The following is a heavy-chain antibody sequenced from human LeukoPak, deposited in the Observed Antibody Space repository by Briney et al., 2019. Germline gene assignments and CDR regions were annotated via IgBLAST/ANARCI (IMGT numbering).Heavy chain of an antibody. CDR3: GREGSNYYFDY. J-gene: IGHJ4*02. D-gene: IGHD4-11*01. V-gene: IGHV3-7*01. CDR2: IKQDGSEK. CDR1: GFTFSSYW. Sequence: GGSLRLSCAASGFTFSSYWMSWVRQAPGKGLEWVANIKQDGSEKYYVDSVKGRFTISRDNAKNSLYLQMNSLRAEDTAVYCCGREGSNYYFDYWGQGTLVTVSS.